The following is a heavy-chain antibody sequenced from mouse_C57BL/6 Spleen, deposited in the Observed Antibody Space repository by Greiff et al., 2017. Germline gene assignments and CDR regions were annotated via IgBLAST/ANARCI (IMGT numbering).Heavy chain of an antibody. V-gene: IGHV10-3*01. CDR3: VGGDGNYVEGYFDV. CDR1: GFTFNTYA. D-gene: IGHD2-1*01. Sequence: EVQVVESGGGLVQPKGSLKLSCAASGFTFNTYAMHWVRQAPGKGLEWVARIRSKSSNYATYYADSVKDRFTISKDDAQSMLYLQMNNLKTEDTAMYYCVGGDGNYVEGYFDVWGTGTTVTVSS. J-gene: IGHJ1*03. CDR2: IRSKSSNYAT.